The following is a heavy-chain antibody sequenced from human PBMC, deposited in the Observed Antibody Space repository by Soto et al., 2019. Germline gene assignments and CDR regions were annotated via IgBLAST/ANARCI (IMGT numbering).Heavy chain of an antibody. Sequence: EVQLVQSGAEVKKPGESLKISCKGSGYSFTSYWIGWVRQMPGKGLEWMGIIYPGDSDTRYSPSFQGQVTISADKSISTAYQERSRLKASDTARYYCASPAIPEDPFGIWGHGTMVTGSS. J-gene: IGHJ3*02. V-gene: IGHV5-51*01. CDR1: GYSFTSYW. CDR2: IYPGDSDT. CDR3: ASPAIPEDPFGI.